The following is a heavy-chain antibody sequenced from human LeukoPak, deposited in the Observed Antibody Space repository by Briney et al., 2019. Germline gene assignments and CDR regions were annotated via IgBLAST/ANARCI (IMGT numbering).Heavy chain of an antibody. CDR2: IYHSGST. Sequence: SETLSLTCTVSGYSISSGYYWGWIRQPPGKGLEWIGYIYHSGSTYYNPSLKSRVTISVDRSKNQFSLKLSSVTAADTAVYYCARRGSSSWSFDYWGQGTLVTVSS. V-gene: IGHV4-38-2*02. CDR3: ARRGSSSWSFDY. CDR1: GYSISSGYY. D-gene: IGHD6-13*01. J-gene: IGHJ4*02.